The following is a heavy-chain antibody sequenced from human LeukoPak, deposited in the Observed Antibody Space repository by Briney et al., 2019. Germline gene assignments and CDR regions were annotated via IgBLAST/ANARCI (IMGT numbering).Heavy chain of an antibody. J-gene: IGHJ6*02. D-gene: IGHD4-23*01. Sequence: GGSLRLSCAASGFTFSSYGMHWVRQAPGKGLEWVAVIWYDGSNKYYADSVKGRFTISRDNSKNTLYLQMNSLRAEDTAVYYCARPRWYPYGMDVWGQGTTVTVSS. V-gene: IGHV3-33*01. CDR1: GFTFSSYG. CDR3: ARPRWYPYGMDV. CDR2: IWYDGSNK.